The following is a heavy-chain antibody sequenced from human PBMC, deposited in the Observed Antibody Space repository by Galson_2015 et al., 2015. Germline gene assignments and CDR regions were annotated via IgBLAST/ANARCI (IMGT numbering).Heavy chain of an antibody. CDR2: IYPGDSDT. Sequence: QSGAEVKKPGESLKISCKGSGYSFTSYWIGWVRQMPGKGLEWMGIIYPGDSDTRYSPSFQGQVTISADKSISTAYLQWSSLKASDTAMYYCARSLYAEGFGELLGYWGQGTLVTVSS. J-gene: IGHJ4*02. CDR1: GYSFTSYW. CDR3: ARSLYAEGFGELLGY. D-gene: IGHD3-10*01. V-gene: IGHV5-51*01.